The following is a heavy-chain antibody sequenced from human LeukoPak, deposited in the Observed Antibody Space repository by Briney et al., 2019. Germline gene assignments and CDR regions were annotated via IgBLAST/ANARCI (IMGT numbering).Heavy chain of an antibody. Sequence: SETLSLTCAVSGGSISSGGYSWSWIRQPPGKGLEWIAYIYHSGSTFYNPSLKSRVSISADRSKKQFSLKLSSVTAADTAVYYCARWSGFLYNWFDPWGQGTLVTVSS. CDR3: ARWSGFLYNWFDP. V-gene: IGHV4-30-2*01. CDR2: IYHSGST. J-gene: IGHJ5*02. D-gene: IGHD3-3*01. CDR1: GGSISSGGYS.